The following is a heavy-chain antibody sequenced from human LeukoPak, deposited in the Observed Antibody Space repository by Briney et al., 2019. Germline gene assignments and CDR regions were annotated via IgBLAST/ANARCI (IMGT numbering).Heavy chain of an antibody. CDR3: ARRLVTAGITDFFDS. J-gene: IGHJ4*02. CDR1: GFTFSDYS. Sequence: GGSLRLSCTASGFTFSDYSMSWVRQAPGAGLEWVSAISPAGDSTTDADSVKGRSTISRDNSKSTLYLQMNGLTAEDTALYYCARRLVTAGITDFFDSWGQGTLVSVSS. CDR2: ISPAGDST. V-gene: IGHV3-23*01. D-gene: IGHD2-2*01.